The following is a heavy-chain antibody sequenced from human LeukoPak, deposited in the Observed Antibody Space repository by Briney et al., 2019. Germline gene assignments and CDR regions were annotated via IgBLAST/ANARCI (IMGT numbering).Heavy chain of an antibody. CDR2: IIPIFGTA. D-gene: IGHD2-15*01. V-gene: IGHV1-69*06. CDR1: RGTFSSYA. J-gene: IGHJ5*02. CDR3: ARGWVVVATESFHWFDP. Sequence: GASVKVSCKASRGTFSSYAISWVRQAPGQGLEWMGGIIPIFGTANYAQKFQGRVTITADKSTSTAYMELSSLRSEDTAVYYCARGWVVVATESFHWFDPWGQGTLVTVSS.